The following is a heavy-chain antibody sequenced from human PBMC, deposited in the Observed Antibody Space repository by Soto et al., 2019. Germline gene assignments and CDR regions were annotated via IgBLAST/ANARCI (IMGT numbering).Heavy chain of an antibody. V-gene: IGHV3-23*01. J-gene: IGHJ4*02. CDR1: GFTFSNYA. D-gene: IGHD3-16*01. Sequence: PGGSLRRSCAASGFTFSNYAITWVRQGQGKGLEWVSGISGSGGRSYYADSVKGRFTISRDNSKSTLYLQMNSLRAEDTAVYYCAKAYFVWSSEQPYYFDYWGQGTLVTVSS. CDR3: AKAYFVWSSEQPYYFDY. CDR2: ISGSGGRS.